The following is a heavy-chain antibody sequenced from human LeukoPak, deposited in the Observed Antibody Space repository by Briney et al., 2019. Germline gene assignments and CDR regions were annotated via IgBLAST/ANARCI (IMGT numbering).Heavy chain of an antibody. CDR2: IYYSGST. J-gene: IGHJ4*02. CDR3: AREGDY. V-gene: IGHV4-59*01. Sequence: SETLSLTCTVSGGSISSYYWSWIRQPPGKGLEWIGYIYYSGSTNYNPSLKSRVTISVDTSKNQFSLKLSSVTAADTAVYYCAREGDYWGQGTLVTVSS. CDR1: GGSISSYY.